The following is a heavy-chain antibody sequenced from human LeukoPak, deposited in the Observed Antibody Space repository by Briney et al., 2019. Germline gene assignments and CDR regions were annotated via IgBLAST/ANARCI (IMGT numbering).Heavy chain of an antibody. CDR1: GVSISSGGYY. Sequence: SQTLSLTCTVSGVSISSGGYYWSWIRQHPGKGLEWIGYISYSGSPYYNPSLKSRVTISVDASRNQFSLKLSSVTAADTAVYYCARRPHCSSTSCYSEYFHHWGQGTLVTVSS. J-gene: IGHJ1*01. CDR2: ISYSGSP. CDR3: ARRPHCSSTSCYSEYFHH. D-gene: IGHD2-2*01. V-gene: IGHV4-31*03.